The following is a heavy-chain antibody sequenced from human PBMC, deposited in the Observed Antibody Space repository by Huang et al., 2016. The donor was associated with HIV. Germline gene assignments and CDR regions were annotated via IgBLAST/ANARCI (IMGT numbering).Heavy chain of an antibody. V-gene: IGHV1-69*10. CDR1: GVSFSDYA. CDR3: AREGQNWLGKPFGALAF. J-gene: IGHJ4*03. D-gene: IGHD3-16*01. Sequence: QAQLVQSGAAVMKPGSSVRVSCKASGVSFSDYAFSWVRRAPGQGLDWLGGIIPRFGLTKYATRLQGIVTISADKSSNTVYLELTSLRSGDTAVYYCAREGQNWLGKPFGALAFWGQGTEVIVSS. CDR2: IIPRFGLT.